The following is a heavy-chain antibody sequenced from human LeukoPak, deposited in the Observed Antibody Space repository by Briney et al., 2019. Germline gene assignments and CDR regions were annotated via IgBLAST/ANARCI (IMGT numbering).Heavy chain of an antibody. CDR2: ISSRGSTI. CDR3: ARVWGYCSSTSCYGGGYFDY. V-gene: IGHV3-48*04. D-gene: IGHD2-2*01. Sequence: PGGSLRLSCAASGFTFSTYSMNWVRQAPGKGLEWVSYISSRGSTIYYADSVKGRFTISRDNAKNSLYLQVNSLRAEDTAVYYCARVWGYCSSTSCYGGGYFDYWGQGTLVTVSS. J-gene: IGHJ4*02. CDR1: GFTFSTYS.